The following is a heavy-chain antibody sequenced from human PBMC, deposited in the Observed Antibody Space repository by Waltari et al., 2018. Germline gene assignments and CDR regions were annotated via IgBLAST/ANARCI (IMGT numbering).Heavy chain of an antibody. CDR3: ARDGDEMARSYYYYYGMDV. CDR2: IIPIFGTA. V-gene: IGHV1-69*05. D-gene: IGHD5-12*01. Sequence: QVQLVQSGAEVKKPGSSVKVSCKASGGTFSSYAISWVRQAPGQGLEWMGGIIPIFGTANYAQKVQGRVTITTDESTSTAYMELSSLRSEDTAVYYCARDGDEMARSYYYYYGMDVWGQGTTVTVSS. J-gene: IGHJ6*02. CDR1: GGTFSSYA.